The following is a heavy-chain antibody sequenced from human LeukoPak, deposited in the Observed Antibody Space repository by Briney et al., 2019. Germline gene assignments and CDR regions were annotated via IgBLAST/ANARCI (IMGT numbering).Heavy chain of an antibody. Sequence: SETLSLTCAVYGGSFSGYYWSWIRQPPGKGLEWIGEINHSGSTNYNPSLKSRVTISVDTSKNQFSLKLSSVTAADTAVYYCARKYVEMATISLDYFDYWGQGTLVTVSS. CDR1: GGSFSGYY. J-gene: IGHJ4*02. CDR2: INHSGST. CDR3: ARKYVEMATISLDYFDY. V-gene: IGHV4-34*01. D-gene: IGHD5-12*01.